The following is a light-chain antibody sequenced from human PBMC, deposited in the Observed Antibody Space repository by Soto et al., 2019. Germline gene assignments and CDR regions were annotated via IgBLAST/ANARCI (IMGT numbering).Light chain of an antibody. CDR3: QQYGSSPRT. J-gene: IGKJ1*01. CDR1: QSVSSGY. Sequence: EIVLTQSPGTLSLSPGERATLSCRASQSVSSGYLAWYQQKPGQAPRLLIYGASSRATSIPDRFSGSGSGTDFTLTISRLEPEDFAVYYCQQYGSSPRTFGKGTKVELK. V-gene: IGKV3-20*01. CDR2: GAS.